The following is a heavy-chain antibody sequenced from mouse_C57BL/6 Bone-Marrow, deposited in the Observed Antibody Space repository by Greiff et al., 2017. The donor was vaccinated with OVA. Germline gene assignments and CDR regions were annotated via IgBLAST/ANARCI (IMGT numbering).Heavy chain of an antibody. J-gene: IGHJ2*01. CDR3: ARWRKLGGNFDY. V-gene: IGHV1-82*01. CDR1: GYAFSSSW. D-gene: IGHD4-1*01. CDR2: IYPGDGDT. Sequence: QVQLKQSGPELVKPGASVKISCKASGYAFSSSWMNWVKQRPGKGLEWIGRIYPGDGDTNYNGKFKGKATLTADKSSSTAYMQLSSLTSEDSAVYFCARWRKLGGNFDYWGQGTTLTVSS.